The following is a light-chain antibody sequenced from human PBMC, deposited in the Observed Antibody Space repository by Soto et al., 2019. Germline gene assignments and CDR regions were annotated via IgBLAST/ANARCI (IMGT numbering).Light chain of an antibody. CDR2: GAS. V-gene: IGKV3D-20*02. CDR1: QTVGTTY. CDR3: QHRMNWPWT. Sequence: EFELTQSPGTLSLSPGERATLSCRASQTVGTTYLAWYQHKPGQTPTLLIYGASTRATRIPARFSGSGSGTDFTLTISSLEPEDFAVYYCQHRMNWPWTFGQGTKVDIK. J-gene: IGKJ1*01.